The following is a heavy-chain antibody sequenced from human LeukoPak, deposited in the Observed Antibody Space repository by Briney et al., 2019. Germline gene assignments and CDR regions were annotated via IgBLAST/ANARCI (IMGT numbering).Heavy chain of an antibody. J-gene: IGHJ4*02. CDR3: AKSAYYDASGYYREYYFDY. CDR1: GTYW. CDR2: INSDGSLT. D-gene: IGHD3-22*01. Sequence: PGGSLRLSCAASGTYWMHWVRQAPGKGLVWVSHINSDGSLTGYADSVKGRFTISRDKTKNTLYMQMNSLRAEDTAVYYCAKSAYYDASGYYREYYFDYWGQGTLVTVSS. V-gene: IGHV3-74*01.